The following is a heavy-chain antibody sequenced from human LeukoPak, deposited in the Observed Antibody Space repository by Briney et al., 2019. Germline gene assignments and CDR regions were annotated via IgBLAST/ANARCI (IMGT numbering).Heavy chain of an antibody. V-gene: IGHV4-39*07. J-gene: IGHJ3*02. CDR3: ARGGDALDI. Sequence: SETLSLTCTVSGGSISSSSYYWGWIRQPPGKGLEWIGSIYYSGSTYYNPSLKSRVTISVDTSKNQFSLKLSSVTAADTAVYYCARGGDALDIWGQGTMVTVSS. CDR1: GGSISSSSYY. CDR2: IYYSGST.